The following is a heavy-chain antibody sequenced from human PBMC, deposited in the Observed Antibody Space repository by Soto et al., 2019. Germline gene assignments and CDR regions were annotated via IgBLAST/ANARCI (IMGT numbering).Heavy chain of an antibody. D-gene: IGHD2-15*01. CDR2: ISGSGATT. J-gene: IGHJ4*03. Sequence: EVQLLESGGGLVQPGGSLRLSCAASGFTFSSYAMTWVRQAPGKGLEWVSTISGSGATTHYADSVKGRFTISRDNSKNTLCLQMNSLRAEDTAVYYCAKDWVYCSGGSCPRPFDYWGQGTTVTVSS. CDR1: GFTFSSYA. CDR3: AKDWVYCSGGSCPRPFDY. V-gene: IGHV3-23*01.